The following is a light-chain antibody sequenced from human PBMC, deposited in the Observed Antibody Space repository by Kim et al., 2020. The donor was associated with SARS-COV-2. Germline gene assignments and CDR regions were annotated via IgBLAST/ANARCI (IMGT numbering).Light chain of an antibody. Sequence: QSALTQPRSVSGSPGQSVTISCTGTSSDVGGFDYVSWYQQHPGKAPKLLIYDVTARPSGVPDRFSGSKSGNTASLTISGLQAEDEADYYCSSHTTSSTYVFGSGTKVTVL. V-gene: IGLV2-11*01. CDR2: DVT. CDR1: SSDVGGFDY. J-gene: IGLJ1*01. CDR3: SSHTTSSTYV.